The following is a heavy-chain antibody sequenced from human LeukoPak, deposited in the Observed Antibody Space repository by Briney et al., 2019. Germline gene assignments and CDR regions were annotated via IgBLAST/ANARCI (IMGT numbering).Heavy chain of an antibody. V-gene: IGHV4-38-2*02. J-gene: IGHJ6*03. Sequence: AEPLSLTCSGSNYSLSNSLYWGWLRQPPGKGLEWIGSIYRSGSTFYNPSLKSRVTISLDTSKNQFSLKLSSVTAADTAVYFCARGTYGYYMDVWGKGTTVTVSS. D-gene: IGHD4-17*01. CDR2: IYRSGST. CDR1: NYSLSNSLY. CDR3: ARGTYGYYMDV.